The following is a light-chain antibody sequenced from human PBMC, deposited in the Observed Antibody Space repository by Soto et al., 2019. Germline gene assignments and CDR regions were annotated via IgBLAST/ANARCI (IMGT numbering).Light chain of an antibody. CDR1: QSVSNY. CDR2: DAS. J-gene: IGKJ5*01. V-gene: IGKV3-11*01. CDR3: QQYSNWPPIT. Sequence: EVVLTQSPATLSLSPGERATLSCRTSQSVSNYLAWYQQKPGQAPRLLIYDASSRATGIPARFSGSGSGTEFTLTISSLQSEDFAVYYCQQYSNWPPITFGQGTRLEIK.